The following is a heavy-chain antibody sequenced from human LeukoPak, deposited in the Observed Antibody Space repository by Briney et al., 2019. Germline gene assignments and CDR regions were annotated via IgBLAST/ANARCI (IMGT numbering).Heavy chain of an antibody. CDR2: IKQDGSEK. J-gene: IGHJ4*01. CDR3: ARRRSVVAAKEDY. D-gene: IGHD2-15*01. Sequence: GGSLRLSCAASGFTFSSYWMSWVRQAPGKGLEGVANIKQDGSEKYYVDSVKGRFTISRDNAKNSLYLQMNSLRAEDTAVYCCARRRSVVAAKEDYWGQGTLVTVSS. V-gene: IGHV3-7*03. CDR1: GFTFSSYW.